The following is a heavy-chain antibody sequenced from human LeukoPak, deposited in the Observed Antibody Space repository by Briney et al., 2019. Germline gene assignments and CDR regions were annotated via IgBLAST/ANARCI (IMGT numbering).Heavy chain of an antibody. Sequence: GGSLRLSCAASGFTFSSYSMNWVRQAPGKGLEWVSVIYSGGSTYYADSVKGRFTISRDNSKNTLYLQMNSLRAEDTAVYYCARVFGSGDADFDYWGQGTLVTVSS. D-gene: IGHD7-27*01. CDR2: IYSGGST. CDR3: ARVFGSGDADFDY. J-gene: IGHJ4*02. V-gene: IGHV3-66*01. CDR1: GFTFSSYS.